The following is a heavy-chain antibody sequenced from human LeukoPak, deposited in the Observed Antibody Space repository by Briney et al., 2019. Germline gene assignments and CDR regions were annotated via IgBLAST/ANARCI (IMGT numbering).Heavy chain of an antibody. D-gene: IGHD3-22*01. CDR2: IYTSGST. J-gene: IGHJ4*02. Sequence: SETLSLTCTVSGGSIRGYYWSWIRQPPGKGLEWIGYIYTSGSTNYNPSLKSRVTISVETSRNQFSLKLSSVTAADTAVYYCARHGPRGYYDSSGYYSAYFDYWGQGALVTVSS. CDR3: ARHGPRGYYDSSGYYSAYFDY. CDR1: GGSIRGYY. V-gene: IGHV4-4*09.